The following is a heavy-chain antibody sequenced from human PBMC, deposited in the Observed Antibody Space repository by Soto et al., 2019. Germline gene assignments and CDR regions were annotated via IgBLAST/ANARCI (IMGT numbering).Heavy chain of an antibody. V-gene: IGHV3-11*06. Sequence: QVQLVESGGGLVKPGGSLRLSCAPSGFTFSDYYMNWIRQAPGKGLEWVSYISSSGSYTKYADSVKGRFTISRDNAKNSLHLQMNSLRTEDTAVYYCARATHYYDSSGSNNYWGQGTLVTVSS. CDR2: ISSSGSYT. J-gene: IGHJ4*02. CDR1: GFTFSDYY. D-gene: IGHD3-22*01. CDR3: ARATHYYDSSGSNNY.